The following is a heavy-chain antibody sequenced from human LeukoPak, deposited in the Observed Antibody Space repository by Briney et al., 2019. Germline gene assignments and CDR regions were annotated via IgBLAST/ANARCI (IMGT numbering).Heavy chain of an antibody. CDR2: ISTTGGTT. D-gene: IGHD2-15*01. J-gene: IGHJ6*03. Sequence: GGSLRLSCAASGFTFSSYSMSWVRQAPGRGLEWVSAISTTGGTTYYADSVRGRFTISRDNSRNTLYLQMNSLRAEDTAIYYCAKNGDRGAYCSGGTCYPYYYYYMDVWGKGTTVTISS. CDR3: AKNGDRGAYCSGGTCYPYYYYYMDV. CDR1: GFTFSSYS. V-gene: IGHV3-23*01.